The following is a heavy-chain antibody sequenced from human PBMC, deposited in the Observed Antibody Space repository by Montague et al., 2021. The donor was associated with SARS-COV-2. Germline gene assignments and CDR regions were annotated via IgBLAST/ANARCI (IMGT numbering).Heavy chain of an antibody. D-gene: IGHD3-22*01. J-gene: IGHJ3*02. CDR1: GGSISSGGYY. CDR3: ARVQGITMIVVVIGAFDI. Sequence: TLSLTCTVSGGSISSGGYYWSWIRQHPGKGLEWIGYIYYRGSTYYXXXVESRVTISVDTSKNQFSLKLSSVTAADTAVYYCARVQGITMIVVVIGAFDIWGQGTMVTVSS. V-gene: IGHV4-31*03. CDR2: IYYRGST.